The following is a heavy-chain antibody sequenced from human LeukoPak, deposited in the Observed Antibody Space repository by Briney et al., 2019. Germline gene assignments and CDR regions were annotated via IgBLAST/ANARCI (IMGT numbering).Heavy chain of an antibody. CDR2: IYSGGST. Sequence: AGGPLRLSCAASGFTVSSNYMSWVRQAPGKGLEWVSVIYSGGSTYYADSVKGRFTISRDNSQNTLYLQMNSLRAEDTAVYYCARAPYGSGIDYWGQGTLVTVSS. J-gene: IGHJ4*02. CDR3: ARAPYGSGIDY. CDR1: GFTVSSNY. V-gene: IGHV3-66*01. D-gene: IGHD3-10*01.